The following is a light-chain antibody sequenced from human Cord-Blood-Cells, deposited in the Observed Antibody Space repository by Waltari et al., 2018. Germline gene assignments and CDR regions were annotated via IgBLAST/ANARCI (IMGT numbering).Light chain of an antibody. CDR1: QSVSSN. CDR2: GAS. Sequence: EIVMTQSPATLSVSPGERPTFSCRASQSVSSNLAWYQQKPGQAPRLLIYGASTRATGIPARFSGSGSWTEFTLTISSLQSEDFAVYYCQQYNNWPRTFGQGTKVEIK. V-gene: IGKV3-15*01. J-gene: IGKJ1*01. CDR3: QQYNNWPRT.